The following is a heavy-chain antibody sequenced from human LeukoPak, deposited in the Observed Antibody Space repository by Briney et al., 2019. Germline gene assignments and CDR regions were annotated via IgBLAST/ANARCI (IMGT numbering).Heavy chain of an antibody. V-gene: IGHV3-20*04. J-gene: IGHJ4*02. Sequence: GGSLRLSCAASGFTFEDYDMNWVRHAPGKGLEWGSGIKWNGGGTGYADSVRGRFTISRDNAKNSLYLQMNSLRAEDTALYYCARDRNDYDFWSGYSMSYFDYWGQGTLVTVSS. CDR2: IKWNGGGT. CDR1: GFTFEDYD. D-gene: IGHD3-3*01. CDR3: ARDRNDYDFWSGYSMSYFDY.